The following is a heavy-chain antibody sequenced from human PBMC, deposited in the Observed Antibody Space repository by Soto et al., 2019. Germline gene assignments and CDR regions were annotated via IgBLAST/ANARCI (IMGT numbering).Heavy chain of an antibody. CDR3: ARGYSRGWCHHPGHYFDY. Sequence: SETLSLTCAVYGGSFSGYYWSWIRQPPGKGLEWIGEINHSGSTNYNPSLKSRVTISVDTSKNPLSLKLSPVTAADTAVYFSARGYSRGWCHHPGHYFDYWGQGNLGTVS. CDR2: INHSGST. V-gene: IGHV4-34*01. CDR1: GGSFSGYY. J-gene: IGHJ4*02. D-gene: IGHD6-19*01.